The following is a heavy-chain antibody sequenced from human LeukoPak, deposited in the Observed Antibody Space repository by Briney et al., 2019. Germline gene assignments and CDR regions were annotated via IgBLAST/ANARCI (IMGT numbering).Heavy chain of an antibody. CDR2: INANSGDT. CDR3: AREISGYSDY. V-gene: IGHV1-2*02. J-gene: IGHJ4*02. Sequence: VSVKVSCKASGYTFTGYYMHWVRQAPGQGLEWMGWINANSGDTKYAQKFQGRVTMTRDTSISTAYMELSRLRSDDTATYYCAREISGYSDYWGQGTLVTVSS. D-gene: IGHD3-22*01. CDR1: GYTFTGYY.